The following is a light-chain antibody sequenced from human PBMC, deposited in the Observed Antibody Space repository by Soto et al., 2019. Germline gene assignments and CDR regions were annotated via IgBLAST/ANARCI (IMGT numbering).Light chain of an antibody. V-gene: IGLV2-8*01. CDR2: EVS. CDR1: SSDVGGYNY. CDR3: TSYAGDTSLGV. Sequence: QSVLTQPPSASGSPGQSVTISCTGTSSDVGGYNYVSWYQQHPGKAPKLMIYEVSKRPSGVPDRFSGSKSGNTASLTVSGLQAEDEADSYCTSYAGDTSLGVLGGGTKLTVL. J-gene: IGLJ3*02.